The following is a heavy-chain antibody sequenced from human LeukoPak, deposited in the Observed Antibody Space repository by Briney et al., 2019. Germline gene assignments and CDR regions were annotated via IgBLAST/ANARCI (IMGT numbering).Heavy chain of an antibody. CDR1: GGSISSGSYY. J-gene: IGHJ5*01. Sequence: SQTLSLTCTVSGGSISSGSYYWSWIRPPAGKGLEWIGRIYTSGSTNYNPSLKSRVTISVDTSKNQFSLKLSSVTAADTAVYYCARTIVVVPAAMNWFDPWGQGTLVTVSS. D-gene: IGHD2-2*01. V-gene: IGHV4-61*02. CDR2: IYTSGST. CDR3: ARTIVVVPAAMNWFDP.